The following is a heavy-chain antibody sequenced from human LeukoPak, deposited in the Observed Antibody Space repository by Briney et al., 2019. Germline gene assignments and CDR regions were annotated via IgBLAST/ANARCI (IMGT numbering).Heavy chain of an antibody. V-gene: IGHV4-59*01. CDR1: GGSMRNYY. Sequence: SETLSLTCAVSGGSMRNYYWSWIRQPPGKGLEWIGYTYDSGSSSYNPSLRSRVSISIVTSKNQFSLNLSSVTAADTAVYYCARGWASSWYYFDFWGQGTLVTVSS. CDR3: ARGWASSWYYFDF. D-gene: IGHD2-2*01. J-gene: IGHJ4*02. CDR2: TYDSGSS.